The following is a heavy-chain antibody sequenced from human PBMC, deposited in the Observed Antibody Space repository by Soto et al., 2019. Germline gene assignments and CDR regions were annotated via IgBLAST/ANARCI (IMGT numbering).Heavy chain of an antibody. Sequence: SQTLSLTCAISGDSVSSNTAAWNWIRSSPSRGLEWLGRTYYRSNWRHDYAVSVKSRITVNPDTSKNHFSLQLNSVTPDDTAVYYCARDKTVRLGAQSPFDYWGQGTLVTVSS. V-gene: IGHV6-1*01. CDR2: TYYRSNWRH. J-gene: IGHJ4*02. CDR1: GDSVSSNTAA. CDR3: ARDKTVRLGAQSPFDY. D-gene: IGHD3-16*01.